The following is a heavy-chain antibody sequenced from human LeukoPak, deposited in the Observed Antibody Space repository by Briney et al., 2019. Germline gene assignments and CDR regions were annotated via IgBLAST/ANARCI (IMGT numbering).Heavy chain of an antibody. D-gene: IGHD3-9*01. CDR3: ARGAAYYDILTGYYYYYFDY. CDR2: VIPIFGTA. CDR1: GGTFSSYA. J-gene: IGHJ4*02. V-gene: IGHV1-69*05. Sequence: SVKVSCKASGGTFSSYAISWVRQAPGQGLEWMGGVIPIFGTANYAQKFQGRVTITTDESTSTAYMELSSLRSEDTAVYYCARGAAYYDILTGYYYYYFDYWGQGTLVTVSS.